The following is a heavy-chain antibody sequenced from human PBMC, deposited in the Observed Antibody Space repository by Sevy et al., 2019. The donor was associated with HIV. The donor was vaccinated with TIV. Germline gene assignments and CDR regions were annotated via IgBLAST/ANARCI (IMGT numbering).Heavy chain of an antibody. Sequence: GGSLRLSCAASGLTLSYAWMNWVRQAPGKGLEWVAAVSFDGSDKFYADSVKGRFTISRDNSKNRLYLQTNSLRAEDTAVYYCARDQAGPSDDYYYYYGMDLWGQGTTVTVSS. D-gene: IGHD3-10*01. CDR3: ARDQAGPSDDYYYYYGMDL. J-gene: IGHJ6*02. CDR1: GLTLSYAW. V-gene: IGHV3-30*13. CDR2: VSFDGSDK.